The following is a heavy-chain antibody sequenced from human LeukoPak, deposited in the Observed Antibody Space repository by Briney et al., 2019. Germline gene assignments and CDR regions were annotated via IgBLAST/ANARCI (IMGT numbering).Heavy chain of an antibody. V-gene: IGHV3-11*01. J-gene: IGHJ4*02. CDR2: ISSSGSTI. CDR1: GFTFSDYY. CDR3: ARIPTTYYYGSGSYYQLYYFDY. D-gene: IGHD3-10*01. Sequence: GGSLRLSCAASGFTFSDYYMSWIRQAPGKGLEWVSYISSSGSTIYYADSVKGRFTISRDNAKNSLYLQMNSLRAEDTAVYYCARIPTTYYYGSGSYYQLYYFDYWGQGTLVTVSS.